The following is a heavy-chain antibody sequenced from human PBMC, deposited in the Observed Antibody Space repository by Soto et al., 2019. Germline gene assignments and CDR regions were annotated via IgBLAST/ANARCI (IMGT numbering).Heavy chain of an antibody. V-gene: IGHV4-39*01. Sequence: SETLSLTCTVSGASIRSRGSYWGWIRQPPGKGLEWIGSIYYSGSTYYNPSLKSRVTISVDTSKNQFSLKLSSVTAADTAVYYCARHTPAISISDHWGQGTLVTVSS. CDR3: ARHTPAISISDH. D-gene: IGHD2-15*01. CDR2: IYYSGST. CDR1: GASIRSRGSY. J-gene: IGHJ4*02.